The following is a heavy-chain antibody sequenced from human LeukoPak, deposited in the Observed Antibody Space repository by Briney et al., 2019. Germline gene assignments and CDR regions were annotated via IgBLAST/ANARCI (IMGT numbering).Heavy chain of an antibody. CDR3: ARVEMATAY. J-gene: IGHJ4*02. CDR2: IYYSGST. D-gene: IGHD5-24*01. CDR1: GGSISSSSYY. Sequence: SETLSLTCTVSGGSISSSSYYWGWIRQPPGKGLEWIGSIYYSGSTYYNPSLKSRVTISVDTSKNQFSLKLSSVTAADTAVYYCARVEMATAYWGQGTLVTVSP. V-gene: IGHV4-39*01.